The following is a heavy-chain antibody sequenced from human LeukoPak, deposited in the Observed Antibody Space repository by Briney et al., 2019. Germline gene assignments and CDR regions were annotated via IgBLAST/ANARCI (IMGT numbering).Heavy chain of an antibody. D-gene: IGHD6-13*01. CDR3: ARVIGYSSSWFRPRLDY. J-gene: IGHJ4*02. CDR2: INPNSGGT. CDR1: GYTFTGYY. Sequence: GASVKVSCKASGYTFTGYYMHWVRQAPGQGLEWMGWINPNSGGTNYAQKFQGRVTMTRDTSISTAYMELSRLRSDDTAVYYCARVIGYSSSWFRPRLDYWGQGTLVTVSS. V-gene: IGHV1-2*02.